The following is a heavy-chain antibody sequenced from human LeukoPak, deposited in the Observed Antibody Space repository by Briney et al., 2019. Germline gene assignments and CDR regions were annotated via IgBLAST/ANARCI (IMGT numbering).Heavy chain of an antibody. Sequence: PSETLSLTCAVSGYSSSIDYYWGWIRPPTGKGLEWIGSIHRSGSTYYNPSLKSRVTISGDTSKSQFSLRLTSVTAADTAVYYCAGTSSGYYSIDYWGQGTLVTVSS. D-gene: IGHD5-12*01. CDR3: AGTSSGYYSIDY. CDR2: IHRSGST. V-gene: IGHV4-38-2*01. CDR1: GYSSSIDYY. J-gene: IGHJ4*02.